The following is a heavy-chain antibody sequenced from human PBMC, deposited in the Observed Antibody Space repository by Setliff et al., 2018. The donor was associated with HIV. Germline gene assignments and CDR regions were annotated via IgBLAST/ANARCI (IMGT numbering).Heavy chain of an antibody. Sequence: ASVKVSCKASGHNSDFCIHWVQQAPGGRLAWMGRIFLRNGETRYSEKFQGRLTITADTSIDTAYMDLSSLRSEDTAVYYCAIDVIGGWLRPMPDYWGPGTLVTVSS. CDR1: GHNSDFC. J-gene: IGHJ4*02. CDR2: IFLRNGET. CDR3: AIDVIGGWLRPMPDY. D-gene: IGHD5-12*01. V-gene: IGHV1-69-2*01.